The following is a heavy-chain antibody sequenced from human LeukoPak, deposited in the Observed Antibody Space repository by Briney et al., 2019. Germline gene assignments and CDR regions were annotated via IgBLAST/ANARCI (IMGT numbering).Heavy chain of an antibody. CDR2: INPSGGST. Sequence: GASVKVSCKASGYTFTSYYMHWVRQAPGQGLEWMGIINPSGGSTSYAQKFQGRVTMTRDTSTSTVYMELSSLRSEDTAVYCCASGYCSGGSCPYYYYHYYMDVWGKGTTVTVSS. CDR1: GYTFTSYY. V-gene: IGHV1-46*01. D-gene: IGHD2-15*01. J-gene: IGHJ6*03. CDR3: ASGYCSGGSCPYYYYHYYMDV.